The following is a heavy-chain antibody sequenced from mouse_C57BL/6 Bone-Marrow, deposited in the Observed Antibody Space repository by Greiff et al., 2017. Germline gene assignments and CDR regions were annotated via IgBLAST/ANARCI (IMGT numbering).Heavy chain of an antibody. J-gene: IGHJ2*01. V-gene: IGHV1-61*01. Sequence: VQLQQPGAELVSPGSSVKLSCKASGYTFTSYWMDWVKQRPGQGLEWIGNIYPSDSETHYNQKFKDKATLTVDKSSSTAYMQLIRLTSEDSAVYYCARSDYYGIGDYWGQGTTLTVSS. D-gene: IGHD1-1*01. CDR2: IYPSDSET. CDR1: GYTFTSYW. CDR3: ARSDYYGIGDY.